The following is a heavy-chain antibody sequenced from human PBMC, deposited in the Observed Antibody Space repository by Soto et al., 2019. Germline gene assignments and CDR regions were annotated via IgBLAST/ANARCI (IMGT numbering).Heavy chain of an antibody. Sequence: EVQLVESGGGLVKPGGSLRLSCAASGFTFSSYSMNWVRQAPGKGLEWVSSISSSSSYIYYADSVKGRFTISRDNAKNSLYLQMNSLRAEDTAVYYCARPSGRWLQSSYYYYHYCMDVWGQQTTVTVSS. D-gene: IGHD1-26*01. CDR2: ISSSSSYI. CDR3: ARPSGRWLQSSYYYYHYCMDV. J-gene: IGHJ6*02. CDR1: GFTFSSYS. V-gene: IGHV3-21*01.